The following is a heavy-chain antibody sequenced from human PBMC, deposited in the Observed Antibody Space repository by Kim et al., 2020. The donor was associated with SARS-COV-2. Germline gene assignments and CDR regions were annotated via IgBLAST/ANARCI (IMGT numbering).Heavy chain of an antibody. D-gene: IGHD3-10*01. V-gene: IGHV3-33*06. CDR3: AKEFRGATDY. Sequence: GGSLRISCAASGFTFSSYGMHWIRQAPGKGLEWVAVIWYDGSNKYYADSVKGRFTISRDNSKNTQYLQMNSLRAEDTAVYYCAKEFRGATDYWGQGTLVTVSS. J-gene: IGHJ4*02. CDR1: GFTFSSYG. CDR2: IWYDGSNK.